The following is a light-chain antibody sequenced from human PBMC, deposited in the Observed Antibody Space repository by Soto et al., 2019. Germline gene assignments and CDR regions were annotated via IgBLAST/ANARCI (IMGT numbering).Light chain of an antibody. J-gene: IGLJ1*01. CDR1: SRDVGGYNY. Sequence: QSVLTQPRAVSGSPGQSVTISCTGTSRDVGGYNYVSWYQQHPGKAPKVMIYDVSERPSGVPDRFSGSKSGNTASLTISGLQAEDEADYYCCSYAGSPRYVFGTGTKVTVL. CDR2: DVS. CDR3: CSYAGSPRYV. V-gene: IGLV2-11*01.